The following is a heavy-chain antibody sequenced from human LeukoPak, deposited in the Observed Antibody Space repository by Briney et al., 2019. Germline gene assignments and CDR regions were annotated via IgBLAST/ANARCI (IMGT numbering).Heavy chain of an antibody. CDR2: ISVSSST. CDR3: ARETTAIKKIDY. D-gene: IGHD4-17*01. V-gene: IGHV3-23*01. J-gene: IGHJ4*02. Sequence: GGSLRLSCAASGFTFSSYGMTWVRQAPGKGLEWVSAISVSSSTYYADSVKGRFTISRDNSKNTLYLRMNSLRDEDTAIYYCARETTAIKKIDYWGQGTLVTVSS. CDR1: GFTFSSYG.